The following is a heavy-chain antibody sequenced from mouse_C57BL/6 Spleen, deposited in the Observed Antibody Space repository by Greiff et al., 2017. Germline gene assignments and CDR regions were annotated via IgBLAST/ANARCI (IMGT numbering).Heavy chain of an antibody. D-gene: IGHD3-1*01. CDR3: ARSGYWYFDV. CDR2: IDPSDSET. Sequence: VQLQQPGAELVRPGSSVKLSCKASGYTFTSYWMHWVKQRPIQGLEWIGNIDPSDSETHSNQKFKDKATLTVDKSSSTAYMQLSSLTSEDSAVYYCARSGYWYFDVWGTGTTVTVSS. J-gene: IGHJ1*03. CDR1: GYTFTSYW. V-gene: IGHV1-52*01.